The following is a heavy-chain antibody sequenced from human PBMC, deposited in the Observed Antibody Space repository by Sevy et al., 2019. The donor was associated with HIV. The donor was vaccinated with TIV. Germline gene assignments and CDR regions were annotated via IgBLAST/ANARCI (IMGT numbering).Heavy chain of an antibody. J-gene: IGHJ1*01. CDR2: ISYDGSNE. CDR3: ALERLSSNVAEYFQN. D-gene: IGHD1-1*01. CDR1: GFTFSSFF. Sequence: GGSLRLSCAASGFTFSSFFTHWVRQAPGKGLEWVATISYDGSNEHYADSVKGRFTISRDNSKNALYLQMNSLRAEDTAVYYCALERLSSNVAEYFQNWGQGTLVTVSS. V-gene: IGHV3-30-3*01.